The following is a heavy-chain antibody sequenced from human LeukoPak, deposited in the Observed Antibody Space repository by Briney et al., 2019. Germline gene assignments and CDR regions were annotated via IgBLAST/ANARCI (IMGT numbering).Heavy chain of an antibody. CDR1: GFTFSDYY. CDR2: ISSSGSTI. D-gene: IGHD1-20*01. J-gene: IGHJ3*02. Sequence: PGGSLRLSCAASGFTFSDYYMSWIRQAPGKGLEWVSYISSSGSTIYYADSVKGRFTISRDNAKNSLYLQMNSLRAEDTAVYYCARRPTLTGTLAFDIWGQGTMVTVPS. V-gene: IGHV3-11*01. CDR3: ARRPTLTGTLAFDI.